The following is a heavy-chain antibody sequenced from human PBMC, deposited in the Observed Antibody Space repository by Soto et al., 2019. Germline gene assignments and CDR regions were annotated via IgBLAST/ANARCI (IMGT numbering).Heavy chain of an antibody. V-gene: IGHV3-30*04. Sequence: GGSLRLSCAASGFTFSSYAMHWVRQAPGKGLEWVAVISYDGSNKYYADSVKGRFTISRDNSKNTLYLQMNSLRAEDAAVYYCAKDRRPYSSGSGPGMDVWGQGTTVTVSS. CDR2: ISYDGSNK. CDR3: AKDRRPYSSGSGPGMDV. D-gene: IGHD6-19*01. CDR1: GFTFSSYA. J-gene: IGHJ6*02.